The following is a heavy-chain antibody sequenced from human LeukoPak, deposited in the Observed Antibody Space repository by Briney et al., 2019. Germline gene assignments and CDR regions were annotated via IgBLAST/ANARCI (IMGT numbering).Heavy chain of an antibody. Sequence: SETLSLTCAVSGYSISSGYDWGWIRQPPGKGLEWIGSNYHSGSTYYNPSLKSRVTISVDTSKNQFSLKLSSVTAADTAVYYCARLKFYDSTGYSPGHYMDVWGKGTTVTVSS. CDR3: ARLKFYDSTGYSPGHYMDV. CDR2: NYHSGST. D-gene: IGHD3-22*01. J-gene: IGHJ6*03. V-gene: IGHV4-38-2*01. CDR1: GYSISSGYD.